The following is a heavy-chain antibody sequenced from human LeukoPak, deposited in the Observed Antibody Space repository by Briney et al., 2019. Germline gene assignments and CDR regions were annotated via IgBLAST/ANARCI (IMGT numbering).Heavy chain of an antibody. D-gene: IGHD3-16*02. CDR2: IYYSGST. J-gene: IGHJ3*02. V-gene: IGHV4-39*07. CDR1: GGSISSSSYY. CDR3: ASGYDYVWGSYLPDAFDI. Sequence: SETLSLTCTVSGGSISSSSYYWGWIRQPPGKGLEWIGNIYYSGSTYYNPSLKSRVTISVDTSKNQFSLKLSSVTAADTAVYYCASGYDYVWGSYLPDAFDIWGQGTMVTVSS.